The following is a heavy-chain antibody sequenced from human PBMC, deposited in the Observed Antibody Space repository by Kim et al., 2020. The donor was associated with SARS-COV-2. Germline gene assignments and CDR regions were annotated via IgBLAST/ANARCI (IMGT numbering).Heavy chain of an antibody. CDR3: ARVEITIFGVVPYYFDY. J-gene: IGHJ4*02. Sequence: GGSLRLSCAASGFTFSSYSMNWVRQAPGKGLEWVSYISSSSAIYFADSVKGRFTISRDNAKNSLYLQMNSLRDEDTAVYYCARVEITIFGVVPYYFDYWGQGTLVTVSS. CDR1: GFTFSSYS. V-gene: IGHV3-48*02. D-gene: IGHD3-3*01. CDR2: ISSSSAI.